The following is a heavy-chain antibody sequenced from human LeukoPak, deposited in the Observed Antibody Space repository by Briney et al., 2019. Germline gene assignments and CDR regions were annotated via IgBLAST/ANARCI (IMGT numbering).Heavy chain of an antibody. CDR2: MNPNSGNT. CDR1: GYTFTSYD. J-gene: IGHJ6*03. Sequence: ASVKVSRKASGYTFTSYDINWVRQATGQGLEWMGWMNPNSGNTGYAQKFQGRVTITRNTSISTAYMELSSLRSEDTAVYYCARGRRFLEWLRRYYYYYMDVWGKGTTVTVSS. CDR3: ARGRRFLEWLRRYYYYYMDV. V-gene: IGHV1-8*03. D-gene: IGHD3-3*01.